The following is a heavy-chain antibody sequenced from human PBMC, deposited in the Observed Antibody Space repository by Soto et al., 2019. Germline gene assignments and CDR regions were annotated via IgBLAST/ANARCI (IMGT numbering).Heavy chain of an antibody. Sequence: PXETLALTCAVSGYSISSGYYWCCIRQPPGKGLEWIGSIYHSGSTYYNPSLKSRVTISVDTSKNQFSLKLSSVTAADTAVYYCARGDGYANYYYYYGMDVWGQGTTVTVSS. CDR3: ARGDGYANYYYYYGMDV. CDR1: GYSISSGYY. CDR2: IYHSGST. J-gene: IGHJ6*02. V-gene: IGHV4-38-2*01. D-gene: IGHD3-16*01.